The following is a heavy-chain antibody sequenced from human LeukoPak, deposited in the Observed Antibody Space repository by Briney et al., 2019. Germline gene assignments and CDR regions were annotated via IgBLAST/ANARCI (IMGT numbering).Heavy chain of an antibody. V-gene: IGHV4-59*01. CDR3: ARLALFGERIFDL. J-gene: IGHJ2*01. Sequence: SETLSLTCTVSGGSISSYYWSWIRQPPGKGLEWIGYIYYSGSTNYNPSLKSRVTISVDTSKNQFSLKLSSVTAADTAVYYCARLALFGERIFDLWGRGTLVTVSS. D-gene: IGHD3-10*01. CDR2: IYYSGST. CDR1: GGSISSYY.